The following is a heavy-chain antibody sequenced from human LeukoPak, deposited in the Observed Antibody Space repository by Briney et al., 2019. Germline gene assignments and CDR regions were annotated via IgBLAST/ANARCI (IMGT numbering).Heavy chain of an antibody. J-gene: IGHJ6*03. D-gene: IGHD3-22*01. CDR1: GYSISSGYY. CDR2: IYHSGST. Sequence: SETLSLTCTVSGYSISSGYYWGWIRQPPGKGLEWIGSIYHSGSTYYNPSLKSRVTISVDTSKNQFSLELSSVTAADTAVYYCARDLGYYYDSSGYYYVYYYYYMDVWGKGTTVTVSS. CDR3: ARDLGYYYDSSGYYYVYYYYYMDV. V-gene: IGHV4-38-2*02.